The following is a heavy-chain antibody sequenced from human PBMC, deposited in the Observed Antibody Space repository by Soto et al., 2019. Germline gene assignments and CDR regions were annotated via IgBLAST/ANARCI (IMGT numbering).Heavy chain of an antibody. CDR2: INPNSGGT. D-gene: IGHD3-10*01. CDR3: ARGSKQLLWFGEPKDAFGI. J-gene: IGHJ3*02. V-gene: IGHV1-2*04. Sequence: ASVKVSCKASGYTFTGYYMHWVRQAPGQGLEWMGWINPNSGGTNYAQKFQGWVTMTRDTSISTAYMELSRLRSDDTAVYYCARGSKQLLWFGEPKDAFGIWGQGTMVTVSS. CDR1: GYTFTGYY.